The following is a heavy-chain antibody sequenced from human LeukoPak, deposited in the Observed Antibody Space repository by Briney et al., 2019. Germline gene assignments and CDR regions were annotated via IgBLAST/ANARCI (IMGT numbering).Heavy chain of an antibody. V-gene: IGHV4-39*01. CDR3: ARPDFWSGFDKYYYGMDV. CDR2: IYYSGST. J-gene: IGHJ6*02. D-gene: IGHD3-3*01. Sequence: SETLSLTCTVSGGSISSSSYYWGWIRQPPGKGLEWIGSIYYSGSTYYNPSLKSRVTISVDTSKNQFSLKLSSVTAADTAVYYCARPDFWSGFDKYYYGMDVWGQGTTVTVSS. CDR1: GGSISSSSYY.